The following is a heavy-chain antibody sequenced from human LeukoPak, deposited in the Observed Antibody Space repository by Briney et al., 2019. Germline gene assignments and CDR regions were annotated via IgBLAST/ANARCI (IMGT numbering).Heavy chain of an antibody. CDR1: GFTFTSYS. D-gene: IGHD3-9*01. V-gene: IGHV3-21*01. J-gene: IGHJ4*02. CDR3: ARLYDTLTGAFDY. CDR2: ISSSSSYI. Sequence: PGGSLRLSCAASGFTFTSYSMNWVRQAPGKGLEWVSSISSSSSYIYYADSVKGRFTISRDNAKNSLYLQMSSLRAEDTAIYYCARLYDTLTGAFDYWGQGTLVTVSS.